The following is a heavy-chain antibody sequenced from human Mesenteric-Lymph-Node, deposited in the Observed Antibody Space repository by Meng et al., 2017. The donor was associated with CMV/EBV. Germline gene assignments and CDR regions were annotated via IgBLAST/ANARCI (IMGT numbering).Heavy chain of an antibody. V-gene: IGHV3-23*01. CDR2: ISGSAAGT. J-gene: IGHJ4*02. CDR1: GFTFGTYG. Sequence: GESLKISCAASGFTFGTYGMSRVRQAPGKGLEWVSAISGSAAGTYYADSVKGRFTISRDNSKNTLYLQMNSLRAEDTAVYYCARRGMYTPRPDFDYWGQGTLVTVSS. CDR3: ARRGMYTPRPDFDY. D-gene: IGHD1-1*01.